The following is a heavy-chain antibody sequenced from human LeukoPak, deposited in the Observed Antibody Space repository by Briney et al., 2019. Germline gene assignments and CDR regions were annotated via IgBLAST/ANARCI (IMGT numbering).Heavy chain of an antibody. D-gene: IGHD3-16*02. CDR1: GGSISSSNW. V-gene: IGHV4-4*02. CDR2: IYHSGST. CDR3: ARGPRLGELSSFDY. J-gene: IGHJ4*02. Sequence: SENLSLTCAVSGGSISSSNWWSWVRQPPGKGLEWIGEIYHSGSTNYNPSLKSRVTISVDKSKNQFSLKLSSVTAADTAVYYCARGPRLGELSSFDYWGQGTLVTVSS.